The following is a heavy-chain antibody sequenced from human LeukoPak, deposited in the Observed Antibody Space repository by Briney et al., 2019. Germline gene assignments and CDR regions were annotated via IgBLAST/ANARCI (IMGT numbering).Heavy chain of an antibody. CDR1: GFTFGSHW. CDR2: INQDGSDK. J-gene: IGHJ1*01. CDR3: VRDPRSFHF. D-gene: IGHD3-16*02. Sequence: GGSLRLSCAASGFTFGSHWMSWVRQAPGKGLEWVADINQDGSDKHYVGSVKGRFTISRDNAESSLYLQVNSLRAEDTAVYYCVRDPRSFHFWGQGTLVTVSS. V-gene: IGHV3-7*01.